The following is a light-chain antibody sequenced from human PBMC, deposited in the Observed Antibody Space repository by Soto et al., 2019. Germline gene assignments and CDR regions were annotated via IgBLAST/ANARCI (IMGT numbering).Light chain of an antibody. V-gene: IGLV2-14*01. CDR2: NVS. Sequence: QSALTQPASVSGSPGQSITISCTGTSSDVGGYNYVSWYQQYPGKVPRLLIYNVSNRPSGVSNRFFGSKSGNTASLTISGLQAEDEADYFCTSSTSGSLYVFGTGTKLTVL. J-gene: IGLJ1*01. CDR3: TSSTSGSLYV. CDR1: SSDVGGYNY.